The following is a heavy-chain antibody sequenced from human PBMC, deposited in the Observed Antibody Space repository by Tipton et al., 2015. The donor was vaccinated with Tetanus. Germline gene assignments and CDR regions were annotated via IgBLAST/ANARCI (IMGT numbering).Heavy chain of an antibody. V-gene: IGHV4-30-4*01. Sequence: TLSLTCTVSGASFSSGDYYWSWIRKPPGKDLEWIGEVNQSGSTKYNPSFNSRAAISVDTSKSQFSLRVRSVTAADTAVYYCARGRTMSGVVAPFDLWGQGTQVTVSS. D-gene: IGHD3-3*01. CDR3: ARGRTMSGVVAPFDL. J-gene: IGHJ4*02. CDR2: VNQSGST. CDR1: GASFSSGDYY.